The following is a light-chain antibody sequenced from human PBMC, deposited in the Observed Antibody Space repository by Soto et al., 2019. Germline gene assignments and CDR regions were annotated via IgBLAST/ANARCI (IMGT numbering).Light chain of an antibody. CDR2: GAS. CDR3: QHYAASPRT. Sequence: EVVLTQSPGTLSLSPRERATLSCRASQSVSNNYLAWYQHKPGQAPRLLIYGASNRAPGIPDRFSGSGSGPDFPLTISRLEPEDFAVYYCQHYAASPRTFGQGTLVEVK. J-gene: IGKJ1*01. V-gene: IGKV3-20*01. CDR1: QSVSNNY.